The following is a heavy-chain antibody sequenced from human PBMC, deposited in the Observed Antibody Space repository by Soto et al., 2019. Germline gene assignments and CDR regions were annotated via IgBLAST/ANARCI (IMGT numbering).Heavy chain of an antibody. Sequence: PGGSLRLSCAASGFTFSSYAMSWVRQAPGKGLEWVSAISGSGGSTYYADSVKGRFTISRDNSKSTLYLQMNSLRAEDTAVYYCAKDIVVVPAAIQTIYYYYGMDVWGQGTTVTVSS. D-gene: IGHD2-2*01. CDR2: ISGSGGST. CDR1: GFTFSSYA. V-gene: IGHV3-23*01. J-gene: IGHJ6*02. CDR3: AKDIVVVPAAIQTIYYYYGMDV.